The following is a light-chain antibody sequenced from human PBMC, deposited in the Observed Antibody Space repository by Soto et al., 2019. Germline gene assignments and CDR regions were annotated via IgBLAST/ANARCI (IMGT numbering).Light chain of an antibody. CDR2: GAS. Sequence: EIVMTQSPATLSVSPGERATLSCRASQSVSSDLAWYQQKPGQPPRLLVYGASTRATGIPVRFSGSGSETEFAITISSLQSEYFAVYYCQQYNKWPTFGQGTKVEIK. J-gene: IGKJ1*01. CDR1: QSVSSD. CDR3: QQYNKWPT. V-gene: IGKV3-15*01.